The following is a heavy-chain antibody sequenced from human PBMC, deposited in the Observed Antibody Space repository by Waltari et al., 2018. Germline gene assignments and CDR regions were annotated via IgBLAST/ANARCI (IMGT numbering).Heavy chain of an antibody. CDR2: SMADGSGT. CDR3: AREVWGYMES. V-gene: IGHV3-64*07. D-gene: IGHD3-16*01. CDR1: GFTFSDNA. Sequence: EVQLVESGGGLVQPGGSLRLSCVASGFTFSDNAMPWFRQVPGKGLASISGSMADGSGTNYADSVKGRFTISRDNSKNTVYLQMGSLRAEDTALYYCAREVWGYMESWGQGTTVTVSS. J-gene: IGHJ6*02.